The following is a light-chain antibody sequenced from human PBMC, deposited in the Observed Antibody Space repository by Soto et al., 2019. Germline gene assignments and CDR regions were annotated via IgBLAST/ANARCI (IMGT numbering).Light chain of an antibody. J-gene: IGLJ1*01. CDR1: SSDIGAGSE. Sequence: QSVLTQPPSLSGAPGQRVTISCTGSSSDIGAGSEVHWYQQLPGTAPKLLIFGSTNWPSGVPDRFSGSKSATSASLAITGLKAEDEADYYCQSYDNSLSAYVFGTGTKLTVL. CDR2: GST. V-gene: IGLV1-40*01. CDR3: QSYDNSLSAYV.